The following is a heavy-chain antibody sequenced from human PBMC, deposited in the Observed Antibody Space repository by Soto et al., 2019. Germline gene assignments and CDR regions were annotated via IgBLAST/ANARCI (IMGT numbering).Heavy chain of an antibody. Sequence: GGSLRLSCAASGFTFSDAWINWVRQAPGKGLEWVGRIKSKTDCGTTDYAAPVKGRFTISRDDSKNTLYLQMNSLKTEDTAVYYCTTNSKIGPASDIVATIDGIDFYWGQGTLVTVSS. CDR3: TTNSKIGPASDIVATIDGIDFY. CDR1: GFTFSDAW. D-gene: IGHD5-12*01. J-gene: IGHJ4*02. CDR2: IKSKTDCGTT. V-gene: IGHV3-15*07.